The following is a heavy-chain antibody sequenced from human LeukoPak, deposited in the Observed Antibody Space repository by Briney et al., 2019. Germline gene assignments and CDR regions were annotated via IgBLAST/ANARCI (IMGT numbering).Heavy chain of an antibody. V-gene: IGHV4-59*01. Sequence: SETLSLTCTVSDGSMSPYYWSWIRQSPGKGLEWIAYIFYNGNTKYNPSLWSRVTISIDTSRNQVFLNLNSVTAADTAVYYCARVSQYSGSPNWGQGTLVTVSS. J-gene: IGHJ4*02. CDR3: ARVSQYSGSPN. CDR2: IFYNGNT. D-gene: IGHD3-10*01. CDR1: DGSMSPYY.